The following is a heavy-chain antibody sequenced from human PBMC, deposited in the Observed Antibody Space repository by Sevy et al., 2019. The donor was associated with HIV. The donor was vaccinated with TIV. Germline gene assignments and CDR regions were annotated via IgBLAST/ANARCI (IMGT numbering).Heavy chain of an antibody. CDR2: LNQDGSEK. CDR1: GSTFSAYW. J-gene: IGHJ3*01. Sequence: GGSLRLSCAASGSTFSAYWMAWVRQAPGKGLEWVANLNQDGSEKYPVDSVKGRFTISRDNAKNSLYLQMNSVRVEDTGIYYCATDAXGSLVNXGRGTMVTVSS. D-gene: IGHD6-6*01. V-gene: IGHV3-7*01. CDR3: ATDAXGSLVN.